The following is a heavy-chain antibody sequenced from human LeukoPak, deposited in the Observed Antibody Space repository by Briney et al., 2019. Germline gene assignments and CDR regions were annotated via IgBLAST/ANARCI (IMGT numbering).Heavy chain of an antibody. J-gene: IGHJ3*02. D-gene: IGHD3-22*01. Sequence: GGSLRLSCAASGFTFSSYGMHWVRQAPGKGLEWVAVIWYDGSNKYYADSVKGRFTISRDNSKNTLYLQMNSLRAEDTAVYYCAKGYYDSSGYYVIGAFDIWGQGTMVTVSS. CDR2: IWYDGSNK. CDR3: AKGYYDSSGYYVIGAFDI. CDR1: GFTFSSYG. V-gene: IGHV3-33*06.